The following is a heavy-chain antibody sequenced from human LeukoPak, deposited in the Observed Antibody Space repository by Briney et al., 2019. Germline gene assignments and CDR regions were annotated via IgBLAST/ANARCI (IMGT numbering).Heavy chain of an antibody. CDR2: ISGSGGST. CDR3: AKVTAYSRSWYRLNYFDY. D-gene: IGHD6-13*01. CDR1: GFTFSSYA. V-gene: IGHV3-23*01. J-gene: IGHJ4*02. Sequence: GGSLRLSCAASGFTFSSYAMSWVRQAPGKGLEWVSAISGSGGSTYYADSVKGRFTISRDNSKNTLYLQMNSLRAEDTAVYYCAKVTAYSRSWYRLNYFDYWGQGTLVTVSS.